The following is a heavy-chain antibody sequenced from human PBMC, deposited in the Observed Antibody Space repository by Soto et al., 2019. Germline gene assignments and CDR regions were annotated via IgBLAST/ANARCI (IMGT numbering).Heavy chain of an antibody. Sequence: GESLKISCKGSGYSFTSYSITWVRQMPGKGLEWMGRIDPTDSYTNYSPSFQGHVTISADKSINTAYLQWSSLKASDSAMYYCARGIFGYASDSWGQGTVVTVSS. CDR1: GYSFTSYS. V-gene: IGHV5-10-1*01. CDR3: ARGIFGYASDS. J-gene: IGHJ4*02. CDR2: IDPTDSYT. D-gene: IGHD2-8*01.